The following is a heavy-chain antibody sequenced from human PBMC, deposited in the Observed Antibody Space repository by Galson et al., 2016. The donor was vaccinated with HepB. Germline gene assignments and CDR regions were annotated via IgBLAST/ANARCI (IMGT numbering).Heavy chain of an antibody. CDR2: FYYRGST. CDR3: GRSITLSVTSPFDY. CDR1: GGSIGSNSYY. V-gene: IGHV4-39*01. Sequence: LSLTCTVSGGSIGSNSYYWGWIRQPPGKGLEWIGSFYYRGSTYYSPSLRSRVTISADTSKNQFSLKLSSVTAADTALYYCGRSITLSVTSPFDYWGQGTLVTVSS. D-gene: IGHD4-17*01. J-gene: IGHJ4*02.